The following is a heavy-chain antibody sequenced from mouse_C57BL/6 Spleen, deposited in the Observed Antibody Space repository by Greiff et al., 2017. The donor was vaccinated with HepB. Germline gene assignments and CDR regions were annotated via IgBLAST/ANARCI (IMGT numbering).Heavy chain of an antibody. J-gene: IGHJ4*01. D-gene: IGHD4-1*01. V-gene: IGHV1-18*01. CDR3: ARGITGTGAMDY. Sequence: VQLQQSGPELVKPGVSVKIPCKASGYTFTDYNMDGVKPNHGKSLEGIGDINPNKGGTIYNQKFKGKATLTVDKSSSTAYMELRSLTSEDTAVYYCARGITGTGAMDYWGQGTSVTVSS. CDR2: INPNKGGT. CDR1: GYTFTDYN.